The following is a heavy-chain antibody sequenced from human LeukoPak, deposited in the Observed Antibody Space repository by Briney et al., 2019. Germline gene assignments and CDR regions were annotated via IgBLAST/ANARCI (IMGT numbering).Heavy chain of an antibody. CDR1: GFTFSSYS. V-gene: IGHV3-48*01. J-gene: IGHJ3*02. CDR3: ARDLIAVAGIDKFFDI. D-gene: IGHD6-19*01. CDR2: ISSSSSII. Sequence: GGSLRLSCAAPGFTFSSYSMNWVRQAPGKGLEWVSYISSSSSIIYYADSVKGRFTISRDNAKNSLYLQMNSLRAEDTAVYYCARDLIAVAGIDKFFDIWGQGTMVTVSS.